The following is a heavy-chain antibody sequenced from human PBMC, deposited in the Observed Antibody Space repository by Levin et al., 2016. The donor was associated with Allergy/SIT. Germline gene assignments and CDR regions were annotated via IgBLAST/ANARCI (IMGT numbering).Heavy chain of an antibody. CDR2: IYYSGST. V-gene: IGHV4-39*01. Sequence: SETLSLTCTVSGGSISSSSYYWGWIRQPPGKGLEWIGSIYYSGSTYYNPSLKSRVTISVDTSKNQFSLKLSSVTAADTAVYYCARHGRGNWNGVDFDYWGQGTLVTVSS. CDR3: ARHGRGNWNGVDFDY. CDR1: GGSISSSSYY. D-gene: IGHD1-20*01. J-gene: IGHJ4*02.